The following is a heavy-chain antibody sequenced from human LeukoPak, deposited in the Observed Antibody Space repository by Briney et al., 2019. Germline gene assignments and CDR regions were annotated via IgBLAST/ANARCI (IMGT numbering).Heavy chain of an antibody. CDR1: GASISHYY. D-gene: IGHD1-26*01. CDR2: IHTSGGS. V-gene: IGHV4-4*09. CDR3: ARLGSYHDF. J-gene: IGHJ4*02. Sequence: SETLSLTCTVSGASISHYYWIWIRQTPAKGLEWMGHIHTSGGSTYYPSLKSRLTMSIDTSRNQLSLKLTSVTAADTAVYFCARLGSYHDFWGQGALVTVSS.